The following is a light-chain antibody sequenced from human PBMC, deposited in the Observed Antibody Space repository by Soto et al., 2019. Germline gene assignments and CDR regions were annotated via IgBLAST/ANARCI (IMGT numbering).Light chain of an antibody. J-gene: IGKJ5*01. CDR2: DIS. CDR1: QSVSSN. V-gene: IGKV3D-20*01. Sequence: EIVMTQSPARVYMSPRERATLSCGASQSVSSNFAWYQQKPGQANRLLIYDISSRATGIPDRFSGSASGTDFTLTITRLEPEEFAVFYCQQYGSSEIIVGHGKRLENK. CDR3: QQYGSSEII.